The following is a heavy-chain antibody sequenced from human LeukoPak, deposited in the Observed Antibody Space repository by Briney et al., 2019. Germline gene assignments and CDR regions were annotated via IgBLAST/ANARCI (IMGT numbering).Heavy chain of an antibody. D-gene: IGHD3-10*01. CDR2: LYSGGDT. J-gene: IGHJ2*01. V-gene: IGHV3-53*01. Sequence: GGSLTLSCVASGFSVGTKYMNWVRQAPGKGLEWVSILYSGGDTYYADSVKGRFTISRDNSRNTLSLQMNSLRVDDTAVYYCTRVGDHYHWYFDLWGRGTLVTVSS. CDR3: TRVGDHYHWYFDL. CDR1: GFSVGTKY.